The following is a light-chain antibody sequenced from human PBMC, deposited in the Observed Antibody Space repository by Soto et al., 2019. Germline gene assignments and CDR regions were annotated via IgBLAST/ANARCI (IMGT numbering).Light chain of an antibody. CDR1: QSVSSY. Sequence: EIVMTQSPATLSVSPGERATLSCRASQSVSSYLAWYQQKPGQAPRLLIYDASNRATGSPARFSGSGSGADFTLTISSLEPEDFAVYYCQQRSNWQITLGQGTRLEIK. J-gene: IGKJ5*01. CDR3: QQRSNWQIT. V-gene: IGKV3-11*01. CDR2: DAS.